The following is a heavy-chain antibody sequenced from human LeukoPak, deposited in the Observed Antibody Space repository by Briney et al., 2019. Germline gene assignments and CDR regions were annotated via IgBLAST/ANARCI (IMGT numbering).Heavy chain of an antibody. CDR3: AKAPPIGYCSSTTCYFDY. Sequence: GGSLRLSCAVSRFTFSSYAMSWVRQAPGKGLEWVSAISVSGDTTYYADSVKGRFTISRDNSKNTLYLQMNSLRAEDTALYYCAKAPPIGYCSSTTCYFDYWGQGTLVTVSS. J-gene: IGHJ4*02. V-gene: IGHV3-23*01. D-gene: IGHD2-2*01. CDR1: RFTFSSYA. CDR2: ISVSGDTT.